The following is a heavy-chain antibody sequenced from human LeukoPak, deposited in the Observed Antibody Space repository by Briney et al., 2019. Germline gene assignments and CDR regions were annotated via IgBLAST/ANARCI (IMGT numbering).Heavy chain of an antibody. CDR3: ARDGGYCSSTSCYKPLMDV. CDR1: GGTFSSYA. Sequence: SVKVSCKASGGTFSSYAISWVRQAPGQGLEWMGGIIPIFGTANYARKFQGRVTITTDESTSTAYMELSSLRSEDTAVYYCARDGGYCSSTSCYKPLMDVWGKGTTVTVSS. J-gene: IGHJ6*04. CDR2: IIPIFGTA. V-gene: IGHV1-69*05. D-gene: IGHD2-2*03.